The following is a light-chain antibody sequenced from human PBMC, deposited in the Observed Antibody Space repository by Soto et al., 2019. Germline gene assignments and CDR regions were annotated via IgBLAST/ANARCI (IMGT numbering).Light chain of an antibody. J-gene: IGKJ5*01. Sequence: VVMTQSPATLSVSPGERATLSCRASQSLSSDYFAWYLQKPGQAPGLLFYRASKRATGTPDRFSGSGSGTDFTLTISSLEPEDFEVYYCQYYHKLAKAITFGQGTRLENK. CDR3: QYYHKLAKAIT. CDR2: RAS. V-gene: IGKV3-20*01. CDR1: QSLSSDY.